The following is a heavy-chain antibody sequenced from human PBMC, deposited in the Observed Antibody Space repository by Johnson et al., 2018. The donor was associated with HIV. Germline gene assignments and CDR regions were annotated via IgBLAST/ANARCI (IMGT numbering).Heavy chain of an antibody. CDR3: TTAASSSWYGEDAFDI. V-gene: IGHV3-15*01. CDR1: GFTFSNAW. D-gene: IGHD6-13*01. J-gene: IGHJ3*02. Sequence: VQLVESGGGLVKPGGSLRLSCAASGFTFSNAWMSWVRQAPGQGLEWVGRIQSKTDGGTTDYAAPVKGSFTISRDDSKNTLYLQMNSLKTEDTAVYYCTTAASSSWYGEDAFDIWGQGTMVTVSS. CDR2: IQSKTDGGTT.